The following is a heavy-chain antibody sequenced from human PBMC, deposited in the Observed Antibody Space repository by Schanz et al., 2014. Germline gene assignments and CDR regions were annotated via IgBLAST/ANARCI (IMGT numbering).Heavy chain of an antibody. D-gene: IGHD3-22*01. CDR1: GVTFSSDT. CDR2: IVPIAGIT. Sequence: QVQLVQSGAEVKKPGSSVKVSCKASGVTFSSDTFSWVRQAPGQGLEWMGRIVPIAGITNYAQRFQGRVTITADKSSDTAYMELSSLRSEDTAVYYCAREVGLYDRGWFDPWGQGTLVTVSS. J-gene: IGHJ5*02. CDR3: AREVGLYDRGWFDP. V-gene: IGHV1-69*08.